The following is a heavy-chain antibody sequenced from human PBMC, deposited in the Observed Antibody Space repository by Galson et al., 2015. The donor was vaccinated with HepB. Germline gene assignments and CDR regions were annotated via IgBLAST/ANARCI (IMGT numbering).Heavy chain of an antibody. CDR2: ISSSSSTI. Sequence: SLRLSCAASGFTFSSYSMNWVRQAPGKGLEWVSYISSSSSTIYYADSVKGRFTISRDNAKNSLYLQMNSLRDEDTAVYYCARGPGDYDSSGPYFDYWGQGTLVTVSS. J-gene: IGHJ4*02. CDR3: ARGPGDYDSSGPYFDY. CDR1: GFTFSSYS. D-gene: IGHD3-22*01. V-gene: IGHV3-48*02.